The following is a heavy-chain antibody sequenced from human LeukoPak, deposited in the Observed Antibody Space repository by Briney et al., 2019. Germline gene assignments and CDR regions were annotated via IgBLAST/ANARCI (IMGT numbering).Heavy chain of an antibody. CDR1: GGSISSNNW. D-gene: IGHD6-13*01. J-gene: IGHJ4*02. V-gene: IGHV4-4*02. CDR3: ARGAYSSSWFDY. Sequence: SGTLSLTCAVSGGSISSNNWWGWVRQPPGKGLEWIGEIYHSGSPNYNPSLKSRVTISVDKSRNHFSLNLSSVTAADTAVYYCARGAYSSSWFDYWGQGTLVTVSS. CDR2: IYHSGSP.